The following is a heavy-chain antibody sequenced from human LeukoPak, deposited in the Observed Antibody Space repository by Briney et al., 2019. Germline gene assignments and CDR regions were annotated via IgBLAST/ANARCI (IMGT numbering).Heavy chain of an antibody. CDR3: VREASGGTKGVSGTFDI. CDR2: IKRDGSEK. Sequence: GGSLRLSCAASGFTFSSYWMSWVRQAPGKGLEWVASIKRDGSEKYYVDSVKGRFTISRDNSKNSVYLQMNSLRGEDTAVYYCVREASGGTKGVSGTFDIWGQGTLVTVSS. V-gene: IGHV3-7*01. CDR1: GFTFSSYW. J-gene: IGHJ3*02. D-gene: IGHD6-13*01.